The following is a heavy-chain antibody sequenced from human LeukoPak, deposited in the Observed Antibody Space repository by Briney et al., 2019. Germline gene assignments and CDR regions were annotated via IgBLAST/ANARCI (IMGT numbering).Heavy chain of an antibody. Sequence: ASVKVSCKASGYTFTGYYMHWVRQAPGQGLEWMGWINPNSGGTNYAQKFQGRVTMTRDTSISTAYMELSRLRSDDTAMYYCARQYAYSSGWYAFHWGQGTPVTVSS. J-gene: IGHJ4*02. CDR1: GYTFTGYY. D-gene: IGHD6-19*01. CDR2: INPNSGGT. V-gene: IGHV1-2*02. CDR3: ARQYAYSSGWYAFH.